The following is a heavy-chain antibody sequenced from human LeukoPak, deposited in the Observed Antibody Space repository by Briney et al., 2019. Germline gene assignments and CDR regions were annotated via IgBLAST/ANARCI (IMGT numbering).Heavy chain of an antibody. Sequence: GGSLRLSCAASGFTFSGYWMHWVRQVPGKGLVWVSRITGDGSSTTYADSVKGRFTISRDNAKNTVFLQMISLRAEDTAVYYCARDTGWYFDLWGRGTRVTVSS. CDR2: ITGDGSST. D-gene: IGHD4-17*01. V-gene: IGHV3-74*01. J-gene: IGHJ2*01. CDR3: ARDTGWYFDL. CDR1: GFTFSGYW.